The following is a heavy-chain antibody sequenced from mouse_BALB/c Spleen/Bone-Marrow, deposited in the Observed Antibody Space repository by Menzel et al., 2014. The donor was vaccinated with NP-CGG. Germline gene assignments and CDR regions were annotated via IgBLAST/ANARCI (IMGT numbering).Heavy chain of an antibody. CDR2: ISSGSSTI. V-gene: IGHV5-17*02. CDR3: ARYGYYDAMDY. D-gene: IGHD2-2*01. J-gene: IGHJ4*01. CDR1: GFTFSSFG. Sequence: VQLQQSGGGLVQPGGSRKLSCAASGFTFSSFGMHWVRQAPEKGLEWDAYISSGSSTIYYADTVKGRFTISRDNPKNTLFLQMTSLRSEDTAMYYCARYGYYDAMDYWGQGTSVTVSS.